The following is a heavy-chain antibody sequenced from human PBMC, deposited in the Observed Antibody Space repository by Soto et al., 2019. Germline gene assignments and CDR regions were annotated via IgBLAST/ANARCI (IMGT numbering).Heavy chain of an antibody. CDR3: VRDAYIRADFDI. Sequence: DVQLVESGGGLVKPGGSLRLSCAASGFNFITFSMNWVRQAPGKRLEWVSSISASSSSIYYAESVKGRFTVSRDNAKNSLYLQMDRLPAEDTALYYCVRDAYIRADFDIWGQGTTVTVSS. D-gene: IGHD2-15*01. CDR1: GFNFITFS. CDR2: ISASSSSI. V-gene: IGHV3-21*01. J-gene: IGHJ3*02.